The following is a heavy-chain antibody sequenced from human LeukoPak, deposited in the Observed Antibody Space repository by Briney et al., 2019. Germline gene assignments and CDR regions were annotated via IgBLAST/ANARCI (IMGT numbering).Heavy chain of an antibody. CDR2: ISGDGNIT. D-gene: IGHD6-13*01. CDR1: GFTFNSYW. V-gene: IGHV3-74*01. J-gene: IGHJ4*02. Sequence: GGSLRLSCATSGFTFNSYWVHWVRKAPGKGLVWVSRISGDGNITNYADSVKGRFTISRDNAENTLYLQMNTLRADDTAVYYCAREKQQRGFDNWGQGTLVTVSS. CDR3: AREKQQRGFDN.